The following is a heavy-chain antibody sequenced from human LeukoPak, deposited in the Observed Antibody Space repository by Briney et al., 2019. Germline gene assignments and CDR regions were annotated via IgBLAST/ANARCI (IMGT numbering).Heavy chain of an antibody. CDR2: TYYRSKWSN. CDR1: GDSISGNSAT. CDR3: ATAGPGYTYGYNY. D-gene: IGHD5-18*01. V-gene: IGHV6-1*01. J-gene: IGHJ4*02. Sequence: SQTLSLTCAISGDSISGNSATWNWFRQSPSRGLEWLGRTYYRSKWSNDYAVSVKSRITINPDTSKNQFSLQLNSVTPEDTAVCYCATAGPGYTYGYNYWGQGTLVTVSS.